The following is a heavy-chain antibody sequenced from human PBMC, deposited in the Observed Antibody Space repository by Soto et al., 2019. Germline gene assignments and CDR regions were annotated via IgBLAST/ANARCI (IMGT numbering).Heavy chain of an antibody. CDR2: IYYSGST. CDR3: ARDISMVRGSDYYGMDV. Sequence: QVQLQESGPGLVKPSQTLSLTCTVSGGSISSGGYYWSWIRQHPGKGLEWIGYIYYSGSTYYNPSLKSRVTISVDTSKNQFSLKLSSVTAADTAVYYCARDISMVRGSDYYGMDVWGQGTTVTVSS. J-gene: IGHJ6*02. CDR1: GGSISSGGYY. D-gene: IGHD3-10*01. V-gene: IGHV4-31*03.